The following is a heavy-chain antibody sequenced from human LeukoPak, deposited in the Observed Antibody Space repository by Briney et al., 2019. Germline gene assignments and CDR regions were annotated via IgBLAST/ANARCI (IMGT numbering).Heavy chain of an antibody. D-gene: IGHD3-22*01. CDR3: ARDSIGYDYESSGRFDP. CDR2: INNSGST. CDR1: GGSFSGYY. Sequence: SETLSLTCAVYGGSFSGYYWSWIRQPPGQGLEWIGEINNSGSTNYNPSLKSRVTISVDTSKNQFSLQLNSVTPEDTAVYYCARDSIGYDYESSGRFDPWGQGTLVTVSS. V-gene: IGHV4-34*01. J-gene: IGHJ5*02.